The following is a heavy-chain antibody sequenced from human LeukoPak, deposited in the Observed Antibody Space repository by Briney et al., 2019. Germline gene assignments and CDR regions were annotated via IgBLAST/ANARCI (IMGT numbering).Heavy chain of an antibody. Sequence: SVKVSCKASGGTFSSYAISWVRQAPGQGLEWMGGIIPMFGTANYAEKFQGRVTITADKSTRTAYMELSSLRSDDTAVYYCARYCSGGSCSSVNYWGQGTLVTVSS. CDR2: IIPMFGTA. CDR1: GGTFSSYA. V-gene: IGHV1-69*06. CDR3: ARYCSGGSCSSVNY. D-gene: IGHD2-15*01. J-gene: IGHJ4*02.